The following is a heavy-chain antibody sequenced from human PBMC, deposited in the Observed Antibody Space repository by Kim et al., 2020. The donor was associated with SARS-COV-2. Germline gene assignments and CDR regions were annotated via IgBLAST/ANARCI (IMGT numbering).Heavy chain of an antibody. J-gene: IGHJ4*02. CDR3: ARYGIAAAGYDY. Sequence: SETLSLTCAVYGGSFSGYYWSWIRQPPGKGLEWIGEINHSGSTNYNPSLKSRVTISVDTSKNQFSLKLSSVTAADTAVYYCARYGIAAAGYDYWGQGTLVTVSS. CDR1: GGSFSGYY. V-gene: IGHV4-34*01. D-gene: IGHD6-13*01. CDR2: INHSGST.